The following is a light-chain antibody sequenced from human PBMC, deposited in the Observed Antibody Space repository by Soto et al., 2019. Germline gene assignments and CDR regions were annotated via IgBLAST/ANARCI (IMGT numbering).Light chain of an antibody. V-gene: IGKV3-20*01. J-gene: IGKJ1*01. CDR2: GAS. CDR3: QKYGNFWT. Sequence: EIVMTQSPDTLSVSPGEGATLSCRASQSVGSNLAWYQQKPGQAPRLLIYGASSRATGIPDRFSGSGSGTDFSLTIRRLEPDDFAVYYCQKYGNFWTFGQGTKVDIK. CDR1: QSVGSN.